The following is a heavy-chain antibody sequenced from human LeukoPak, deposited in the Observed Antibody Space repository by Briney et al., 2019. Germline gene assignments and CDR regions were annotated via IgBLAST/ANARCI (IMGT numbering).Heavy chain of an antibody. CDR2: IYPGDSDT. CDR1: EYSFTSYW. Sequence: GESLKISGKGSEYSFTSYWIGWVRQMPGKGLDWMGIIYPGDSDTRDSPSFQGQVTISADKSISTAYLQRSSLKASDTDMYYCARRAIEYYDILTGYYNQNWFDPWGQGNLVTVSS. CDR3: ARRAIEYYDILTGYYNQNWFDP. V-gene: IGHV5-51*01. J-gene: IGHJ5*02. D-gene: IGHD3-9*01.